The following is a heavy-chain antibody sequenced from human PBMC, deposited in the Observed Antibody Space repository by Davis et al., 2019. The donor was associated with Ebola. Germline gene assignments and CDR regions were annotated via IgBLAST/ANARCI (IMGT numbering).Heavy chain of an antibody. CDR2: IYYSGSP. Sequence: MPSETLSLTCAVYGGSFSGYYWSWIRQPPGKGLEWIGYIYYSGSPNYNPSLKSRVTISVDTSKNQFSLKLSSVTAADTAVYYCARIHYDFWSGYYTPNWFDPWGQGTLVTVSS. V-gene: IGHV4-59*01. D-gene: IGHD3-3*01. CDR3: ARIHYDFWSGYYTPNWFDP. J-gene: IGHJ5*02. CDR1: GGSFSGYY.